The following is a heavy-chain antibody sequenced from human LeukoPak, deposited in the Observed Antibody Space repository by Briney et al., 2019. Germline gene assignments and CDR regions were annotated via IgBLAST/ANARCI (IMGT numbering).Heavy chain of an antibody. V-gene: IGHV3-48*03. D-gene: IGHD3-10*02. CDR1: GFTFSSYE. CDR3: AELGITMIGGV. CDR2: ISSSGSTV. J-gene: IGHJ6*04. Sequence: GGSLRLSCAASGFTFSSYEMNWVRQAPGKGLEWVSYISSSGSTVYYADSVKGRFTISRDNAKNSLYLQMNSLRAEDTAVYYCAELGITMIGGVWGKGTTVTVSS.